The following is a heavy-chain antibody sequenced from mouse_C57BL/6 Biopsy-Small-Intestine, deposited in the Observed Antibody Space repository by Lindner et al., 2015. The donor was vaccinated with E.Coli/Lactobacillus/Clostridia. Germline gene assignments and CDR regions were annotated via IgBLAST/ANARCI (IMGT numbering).Heavy chain of an antibody. CDR2: IDPETGGT. V-gene: IGHV1-15*01. Sequence: QLQESGAELVRPGASVTLSCKASGYTFTDYEMHWVKQTPVHGLEWIGAIDPETGGTAYNQKFKGKAILTADKSSSTAYMELRSLTSEDSAVYYCTSNDGYFWFAYWGQGDSGHCLC. D-gene: IGHD2-3*01. CDR3: TSNDGYFWFAY. CDR1: GYTFTDYE. J-gene: IGHJ3*01.